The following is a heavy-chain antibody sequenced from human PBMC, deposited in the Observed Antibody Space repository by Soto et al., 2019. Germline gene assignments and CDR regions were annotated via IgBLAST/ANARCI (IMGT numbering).Heavy chain of an antibody. J-gene: IGHJ4*02. V-gene: IGHV4-59*01. D-gene: IGHD5-18*01. Sequence: QVHLQESGPGLVKPSENLSLTCTISGAAISPYYWSWIRQPPGKGLEWIGYISYIGTTNYNPSLKSRVTFSVDASKNKFSLNLSSLTAADTAVYFCARAQPNPRGFSYGPLDSWGQGTLVTVSS. CDR2: ISYIGTT. CDR1: GAAISPYY. CDR3: ARAQPNPRGFSYGPLDS.